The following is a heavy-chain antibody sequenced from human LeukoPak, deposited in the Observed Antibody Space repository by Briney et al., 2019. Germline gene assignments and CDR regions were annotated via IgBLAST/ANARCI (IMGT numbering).Heavy chain of an antibody. CDR1: GITVSRDY. CDR2: IYRSGDA. J-gene: IGHJ4*02. CDR3: ARGGGAYCGTACYRNFDH. Sequence: GGSLRLSCATSGITVSRDYISWVRQAPGQGLEWVSVIYRSGDAYYADSVKGRFTISRDNSQNTVRLQMNSLRVEDTAVYYCARGGGAYCGTACYRNFDHWGQGILVTVSS. V-gene: IGHV3-66*01. D-gene: IGHD2-21*02.